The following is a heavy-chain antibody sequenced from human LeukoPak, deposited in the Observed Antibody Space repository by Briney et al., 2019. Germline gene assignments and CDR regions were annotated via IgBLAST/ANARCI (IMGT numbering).Heavy chain of an antibody. CDR3: ARDAIVVVPAATHYFDY. V-gene: IGHV3-30-3*01. J-gene: IGHJ4*02. Sequence: GGSLRPSCAASGFTFSTYAMHWVRQAPGKGLEWVAVISYDGSNKYYADSVKGGFTISRDNSKNTLYLQMNSLRAEDTAVYYCARDAIVVVPAATHYFDYWGQGTLVTVSS. CDR1: GFTFSTYA. CDR2: ISYDGSNK. D-gene: IGHD2-2*01.